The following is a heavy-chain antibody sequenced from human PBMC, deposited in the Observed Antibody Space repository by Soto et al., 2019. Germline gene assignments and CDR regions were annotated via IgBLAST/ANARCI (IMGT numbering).Heavy chain of an antibody. CDR1: GGSISSISYY. Sequence: QLQLQESGPGLVKPSETLSLTCTVSGGSISSISYYWGWIRQPPGKGLEWIGSIYYTGSTYYNPSLKSRVTLSGDTSKNRFSLMLSSVTAADTAVYYCAPHTPATSISDHWGQGTLVTVSS. D-gene: IGHD2-15*01. CDR3: APHTPATSISDH. J-gene: IGHJ4*02. V-gene: IGHV4-39*01. CDR2: IYYTGST.